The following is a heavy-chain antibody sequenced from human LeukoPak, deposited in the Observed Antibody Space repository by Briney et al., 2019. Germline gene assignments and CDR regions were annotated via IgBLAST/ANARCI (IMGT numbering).Heavy chain of an antibody. Sequence: ASVKVSCKASGYTFTSYGISWVRQAPGQGLEWMGWISAYNGNTNYAQKLQGRVTMTTDTSTSTAYMELRSLRSDDTAVHYCATAKPDILTGSIYYYYGMDVWGKGTTVTVSS. D-gene: IGHD3-9*01. CDR2: ISAYNGNT. CDR3: ATAKPDILTGSIYYYYGMDV. V-gene: IGHV1-18*04. CDR1: GYTFTSYG. J-gene: IGHJ6*04.